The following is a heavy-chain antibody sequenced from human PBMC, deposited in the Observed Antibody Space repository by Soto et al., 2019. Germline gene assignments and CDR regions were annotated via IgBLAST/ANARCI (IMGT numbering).Heavy chain of an antibody. D-gene: IGHD1-1*01. J-gene: IGHJ1*01. CDR1: GGSISSGGYS. V-gene: IGHV4-30-2*01. Sequence: PSETLSLTCAVSGGSISSGGYSWTWIRQPPGKGLEWIGYVHHTGSTTYNPSLKTRVNISVDRPNNQFFLTLTSATAADSAVYYCARGLWTDVSQYWGLGILVTVSS. CDR3: ARGLWTDVSQY. CDR2: VHHTGST.